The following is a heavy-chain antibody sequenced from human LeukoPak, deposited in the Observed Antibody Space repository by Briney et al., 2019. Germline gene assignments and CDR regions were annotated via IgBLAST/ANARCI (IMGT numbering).Heavy chain of an antibody. CDR2: ISAYDGNT. J-gene: IGHJ5*02. CDR1: GYTFTTYG. V-gene: IGHV1-18*01. CDR3: ARDEVIASAGTPNWFDP. D-gene: IGHD6-13*01. Sequence: GASVKVSCKASGYTFTTYGISWVRQAPGQGLEWVGWISAYDGNTNYAQKFQGRVTMTTDTSTSTAYMELRSLRSDDTAVYYCARDEVIASAGTPNWFDPWGQGTLVTVSS.